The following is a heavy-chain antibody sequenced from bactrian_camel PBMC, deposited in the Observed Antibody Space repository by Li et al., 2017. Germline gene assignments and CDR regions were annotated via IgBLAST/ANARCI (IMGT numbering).Heavy chain of an antibody. J-gene: IGHJ4*01. V-gene: IGHV3-2*01. CDR2: INGDGTNT. CDR1: GFTFSSYD. D-gene: IGHD2*01. CDR3: ASTIGWTLSEYNY. Sequence: HVQLVESGGGLVQPGGSLRLSCAASGFTFSSYDMNWVRQAPGKGLEWVSSINGDGTNTVYLDSVKGRFTISRDNAKNTVYLQIDSLKSEDTALYYCASTIGWTLSEYNYWGQGTQVTVS.